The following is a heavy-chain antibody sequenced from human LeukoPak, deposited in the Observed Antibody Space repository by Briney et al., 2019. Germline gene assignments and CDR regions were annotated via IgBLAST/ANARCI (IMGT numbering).Heavy chain of an antibody. D-gene: IGHD1-26*01. V-gene: IGHV1-18*01. CDR3: ATASGSYPYYYYYMGV. CDR2: ISAYNGNT. Sequence: ASVKVSCKASGYTFTSYGISWVRQAPGQGLEWMGWISAYNGNTNYAQKLQGRVTMTTDTSTSTAYMELRSLRSDDTAVYYCATASGSYPYYYYYMGVWGKGTTVTVSS. CDR1: GYTFTSYG. J-gene: IGHJ6*03.